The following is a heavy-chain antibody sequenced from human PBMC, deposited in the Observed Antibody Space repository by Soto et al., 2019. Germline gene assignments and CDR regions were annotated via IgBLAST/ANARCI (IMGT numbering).Heavy chain of an antibody. J-gene: IGHJ5*02. CDR2: MNPNSGNT. CDR3: ARAHVPPIMITFGGVIVNWIDT. CDR1: GYTFNSYE. V-gene: IGHV1-8*01. D-gene: IGHD3-16*02. Sequence: ASVKVSCKASGYTFNSYEIKWVRQATGQGLEWMGWMNPNSGNTGYAQKFQGRVTMTRNTSISTAYMELSSLRSEDTAVYYCARAHVPPIMITFGGVIVNWIDTWGQGTLVT.